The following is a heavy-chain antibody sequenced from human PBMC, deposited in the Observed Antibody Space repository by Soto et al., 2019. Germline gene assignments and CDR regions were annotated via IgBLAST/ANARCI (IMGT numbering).Heavy chain of an antibody. Sequence: QVQLVQSGAEVKKPGSSVKVSCKASGGTFSSYAISWVRQAPGQGLEWMGGIIPIFGTANYAQKFQGRVTITADESTSTAYMERSSLISEDMAVYYCARGGSGWTNFDYWGQGTLVTVSS. CDR3: ARGGSGWTNFDY. D-gene: IGHD6-19*01. V-gene: IGHV1-69*01. CDR1: GGTFSSYA. CDR2: IIPIFGTA. J-gene: IGHJ4*02.